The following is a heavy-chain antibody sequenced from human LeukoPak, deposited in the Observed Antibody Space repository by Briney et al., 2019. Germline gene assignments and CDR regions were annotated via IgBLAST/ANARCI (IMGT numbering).Heavy chain of an antibody. CDR1: GGSISSYY. J-gene: IGHJ1*01. CDR3: ASALYDSSGYYYVQYFQH. D-gene: IGHD3-22*01. V-gene: IGHV4-59*08. CDR2: IYYSGST. Sequence: SETLSLACTVSGGSISSYYWSWIRQPPGKGLEWIGYIYYSGSTNYNPSLKSRVTISVDTSKNQFSLKLSSVTAADTAVYYCASALYDSSGYYYVQYFQHWGQGTLVTVSS.